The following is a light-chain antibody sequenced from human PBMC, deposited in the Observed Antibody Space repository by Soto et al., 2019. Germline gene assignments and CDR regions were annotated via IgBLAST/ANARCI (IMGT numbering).Light chain of an antibody. J-gene: IGKJ5*01. CDR3: QQYGTSEII. V-gene: IGKV3-20*01. CDR1: QSLANSF. CDR2: DTS. Sequence: EIVMTKSPATLSVSPGERATLSCRASQSLANSFIAWYQQKPGQAPRLLIYDTSSRASGIPDRFSGSGSGTDFTLTISRLETEDFAVFYCQQYGTSEIIFGQGTRLEIK.